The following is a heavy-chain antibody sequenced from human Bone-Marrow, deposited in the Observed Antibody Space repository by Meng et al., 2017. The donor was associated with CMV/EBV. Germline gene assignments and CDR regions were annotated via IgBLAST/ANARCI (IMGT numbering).Heavy chain of an antibody. D-gene: IGHD3-3*01. V-gene: IGHV3-30*04. J-gene: IGHJ4*02. Sequence: GESLKISCSASGFTLSSYAMHWVRQAPGKGLEWVAVISYDGSNKNYAASVKGRFTISRDYAKNTLYLQMTSLRADDPAMYHCTREVIKGNGYLDYWGQGTLVTVSS. CDR1: GFTLSSYA. CDR3: TREVIKGNGYLDY. CDR2: ISYDGSNK.